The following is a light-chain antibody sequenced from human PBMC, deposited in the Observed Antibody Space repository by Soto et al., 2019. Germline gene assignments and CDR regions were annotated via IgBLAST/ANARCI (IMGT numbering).Light chain of an antibody. CDR2: DAS. V-gene: IGKV3-11*01. Sequence: EIVLTQSPATLSVSPGERATLSCRASQSVSSYLAWYQQKPGQAPRLLIYDASNRATGIPARFSGSGSGTDFSLQINGLEAEDFAVYNCQPRRAFGQGTKLEIK. J-gene: IGKJ2*01. CDR1: QSVSSY. CDR3: QPRRA.